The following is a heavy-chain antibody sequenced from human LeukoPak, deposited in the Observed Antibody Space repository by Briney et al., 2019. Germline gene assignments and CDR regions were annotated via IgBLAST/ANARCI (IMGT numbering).Heavy chain of an antibody. CDR2: ISGSGGST. J-gene: IGHJ4*02. V-gene: IGHV3-23*01. CDR1: GFTFSSYA. Sequence: GGSLRLSCAASGFTFSSYAMSWVRQAPGKGLEWVSAISGSGGSTYYADSVKGRFTISRDNSKNTLYLQMNSLRAEDTAVYYCAKGAEIRFLEWSPFDYWGQGTLVTVSS. CDR3: AKGAEIRFLEWSPFDY. D-gene: IGHD3-3*01.